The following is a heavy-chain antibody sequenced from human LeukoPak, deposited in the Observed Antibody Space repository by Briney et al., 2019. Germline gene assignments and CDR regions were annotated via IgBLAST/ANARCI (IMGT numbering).Heavy chain of an antibody. CDR3: ARRDSGYDFQGFYFDY. CDR1: GGSISSSSYY. D-gene: IGHD5-12*01. J-gene: IGHJ4*02. CDR2: IYYSGST. Sequence: PSETLSLTCTVSGGSISSSSYYWGWIRQPPGKGLEWIGSIYYSGSTYYNPSLKSRVTISVDTSKNQFSLKLSSVTAADTAVYYCARRDSGYDFQGFYFDYWGQGTLVTVSS. V-gene: IGHV4-39*07.